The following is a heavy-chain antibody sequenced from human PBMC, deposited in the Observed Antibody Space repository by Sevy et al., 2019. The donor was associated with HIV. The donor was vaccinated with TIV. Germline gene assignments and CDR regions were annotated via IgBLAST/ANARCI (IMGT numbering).Heavy chain of an antibody. CDR2: ISAYNGNT. V-gene: IGHV1-18*04. J-gene: IGHJ3*02. CDR1: GYTFTSYG. D-gene: IGHD3-3*01. CDR3: ARDLRITIFGVGGGHDAFDI. Sequence: ASVKVSCKASGYTFTSYGISWVRQAPGQGLEWMGWISAYNGNTNYAQTLQGRVTMTTDTSTSTAYMELRSLRSDDTAVYYCARDLRITIFGVGGGHDAFDIWGQGTMVTVSS.